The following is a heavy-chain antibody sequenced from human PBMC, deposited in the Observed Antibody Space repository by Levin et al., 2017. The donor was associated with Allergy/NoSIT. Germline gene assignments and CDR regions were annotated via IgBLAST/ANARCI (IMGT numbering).Heavy chain of an antibody. CDR1: GFTFSNYD. Sequence: ASVKVSCAASGFTFSNYDMHWVRQGTGKGLEWVSAINTAGDTYYPGSVKGRFTISRENAKKSVYLQMNSLRAGDTAVYYCARVQRGAFDIWGQGTMVTVSS. CDR3: ARVQRGAFDI. J-gene: IGHJ3*02. V-gene: IGHV3-13*04. CDR2: INTAGDT.